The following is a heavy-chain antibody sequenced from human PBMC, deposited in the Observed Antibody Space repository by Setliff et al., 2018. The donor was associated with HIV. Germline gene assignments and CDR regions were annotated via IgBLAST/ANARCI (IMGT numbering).Heavy chain of an antibody. V-gene: IGHV1-18*01. D-gene: IGHD3-10*02. J-gene: IGHJ1*01. Sequence: ASVKVSCKASGYSFTTYAISWVRQAPGQGLEWMGWISAYNGNTLYAQKFQGRVTMTTNTSTSTAYMDLRSLRSDDTAVYYCAKCSEMLGGLGTGWLKYWGQGTLVTVSS. CDR1: GYSFTTYA. CDR3: AKCSEMLGGLGTGWLKY. CDR2: ISAYNGNT.